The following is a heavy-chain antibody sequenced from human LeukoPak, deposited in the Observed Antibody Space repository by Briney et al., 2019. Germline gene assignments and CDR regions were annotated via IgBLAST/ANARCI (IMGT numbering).Heavy chain of an antibody. CDR3: AKLGGQEVHNYYVAV. CDR1: GFTFSSYA. J-gene: IGHJ6*03. CDR2: IIDNGYLT. D-gene: IGHD3-16*01. Sequence: GGSLRPACAASGFTFSSYAISWVRQAAGEGLESVSGIIDNGYLTHNAHSVRGRFTHPRDKPQNTLFLQMNSLRAEDTAVYYCAKLGGQEVHNYYVAVWGKGTTVAVSS. V-gene: IGHV3-23*01.